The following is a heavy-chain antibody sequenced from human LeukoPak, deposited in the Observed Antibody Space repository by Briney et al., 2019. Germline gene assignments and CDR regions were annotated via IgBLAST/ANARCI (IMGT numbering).Heavy chain of an antibody. J-gene: IGHJ3*02. CDR1: GFTFSSYG. Sequence: GGSLRLSCAASGFTFSSYGMHWVRQAPGKGLEWVAFILYDGSNQYRTDSVKGRFTISRDNSKNTLYLQMNSLRTEDTAVYYCAKDRSFGPFDMWGQGTMVTVSS. CDR2: ILYDGSNQ. V-gene: IGHV3-30*02. CDR3: AKDRSFGPFDM. D-gene: IGHD3-10*01.